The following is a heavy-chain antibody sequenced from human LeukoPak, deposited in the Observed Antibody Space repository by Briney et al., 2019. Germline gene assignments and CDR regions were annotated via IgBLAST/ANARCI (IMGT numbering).Heavy chain of an antibody. CDR2: IFYSGST. D-gene: IGHD3-22*01. V-gene: IGHV4-59*08. CDR1: GGSISSYY. J-gene: IGHJ4*02. CDR3: ARHGSVSSGALV. Sequence: SETLSLTCTVSGGSISSYYWSWIRQPPGKELEWIGYIFYSGSTNYNPSLKSRVTISVDTSKNQFSLKLSSVTAADTAVYYCARHGSVSSGALVWGQGTLVTVSS.